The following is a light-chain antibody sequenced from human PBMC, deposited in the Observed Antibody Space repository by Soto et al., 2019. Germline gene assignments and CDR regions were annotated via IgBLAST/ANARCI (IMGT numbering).Light chain of an antibody. CDR3: LQRSNWPFT. J-gene: IGKJ3*01. V-gene: IGKV3-11*01. CDR2: DAS. Sequence: DIVLTQSPATLSLSPGERATLSCRASQSVSSYLAWYQQKPGQAPRLLIFDASNRATSIPARFSGSGSGTDFTLTISSLEPADFAVYYCLQRSNWPFTFGPGTTVDVK. CDR1: QSVSSY.